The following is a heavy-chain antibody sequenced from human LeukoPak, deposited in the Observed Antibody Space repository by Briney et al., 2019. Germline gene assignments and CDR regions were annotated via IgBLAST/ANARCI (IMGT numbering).Heavy chain of an antibody. D-gene: IGHD3-22*01. CDR2: ISSSSSTI. Sequence: GSLRLSCAASGFTFSSYSMNWVRQAPGKGLEWVSYISSSSSTIYYADSVKGRFTISRDNAKNSLYLQMNSLRAEDTAVYYCAGGGPLYYYDSSGYYNDAFDIWGQGTMVTVSS. J-gene: IGHJ3*02. V-gene: IGHV3-48*04. CDR3: AGGGPLYYYDSSGYYNDAFDI. CDR1: GFTFSSYS.